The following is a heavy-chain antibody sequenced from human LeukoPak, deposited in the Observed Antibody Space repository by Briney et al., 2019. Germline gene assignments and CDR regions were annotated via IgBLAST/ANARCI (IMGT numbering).Heavy chain of an antibody. CDR1: GFTVSSSY. V-gene: IGHV3-66*01. CDR3: ARDLEAANTYYFDY. CDR2: IFSAATT. J-gene: IGHJ4*02. Sequence: GGCLRLSCAASGFTVSSSYMSWVRQDPGKGLEWVSIIFSAATTYYADSVKGRFTISRDNSKNTVYLQVNSLRDEDTAVYYCARDLEAANTYYFDYWGQETMVYVSS. D-gene: IGHD6-13*01.